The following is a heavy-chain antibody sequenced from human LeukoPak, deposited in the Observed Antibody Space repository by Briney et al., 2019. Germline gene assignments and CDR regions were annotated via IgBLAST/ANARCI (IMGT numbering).Heavy chain of an antibody. V-gene: IGHV1-46*01. CDR3: ARDSGERGSGSYLIAY. CDR1: GYIFTGYY. D-gene: IGHD3-10*01. CDR2: INPSGGST. Sequence: ASVKVSCKASGYIFTGYYMHWVRQAPGQGLEWMGIINPSGGSTSYAQKFQGRVTMTRDMSTSTVYMELSSLRSEDTAVYYCARDSGERGSGSYLIAYWGQGTLVTVSS. J-gene: IGHJ4*02.